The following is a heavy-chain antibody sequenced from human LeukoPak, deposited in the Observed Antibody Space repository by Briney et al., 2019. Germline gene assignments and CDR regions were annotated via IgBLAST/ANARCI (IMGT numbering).Heavy chain of an antibody. Sequence: GESLKISCKGSGYSFTSYWIAWVRQMPGKGLEWMDIIYPGDSDTTYSPSFQGHITISADKSISTAYLQWSSLKASDTAIYYCAKVEMATGWFDPWGQGTLVTVSS. CDR2: IYPGDSDT. D-gene: IGHD5-24*01. J-gene: IGHJ5*02. V-gene: IGHV5-51*01. CDR3: AKVEMATGWFDP. CDR1: GYSFTSYW.